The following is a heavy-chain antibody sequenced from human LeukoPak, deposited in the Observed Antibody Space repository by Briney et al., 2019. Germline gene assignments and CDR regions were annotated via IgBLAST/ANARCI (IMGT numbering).Heavy chain of an antibody. CDR1: GGTFNSYA. D-gene: IGHD5-24*01. CDR2: FIPFYNTI. J-gene: IGHJ4*02. CDR3: AKMVGYSYSDY. V-gene: IGHV1-69*01. Sequence: SVKVSCKASGGTFNSYAINWVRLAPGRGLEWMGGFIPFYNTIDYAQKFKGRVTITADESTSTVFMELNGLRSEDTAMYYCAKMVGYSYSDYWGQGTLVTVSS.